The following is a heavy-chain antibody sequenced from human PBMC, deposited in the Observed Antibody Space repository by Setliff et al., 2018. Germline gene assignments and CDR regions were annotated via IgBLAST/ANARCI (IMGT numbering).Heavy chain of an antibody. CDR3: ARRPYDSSGYFNY. J-gene: IGHJ4*02. D-gene: IGHD3-22*01. CDR1: GYTFSSYS. Sequence: ASVKVSCKASGYTFSSYSMHWVRQAPGQRLEWMGWINAANENTQYSKKFQGRLTITRDTSANTAYMELSSLRSEDTAVYYCARRPYDSSGYFNYWGQGTLVTVSS. V-gene: IGHV1-3*01. CDR2: INAANENT.